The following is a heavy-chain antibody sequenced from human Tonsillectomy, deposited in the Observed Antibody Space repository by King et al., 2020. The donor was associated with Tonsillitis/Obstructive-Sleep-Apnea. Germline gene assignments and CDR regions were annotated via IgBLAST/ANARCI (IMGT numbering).Heavy chain of an antibody. D-gene: IGHD2-2*01. CDR3: ARHAEDIVVVPAADLDY. J-gene: IGHJ4*02. Sequence: PLVQSGAAVKKPGESLRISCKGSGYSFTSYWISWVRQMPGKGLEWMGRIDPSDSYTNYSPSFQGHVTISADKSISTAYLQWSSLKASDTAMYYCARHAEDIVVVPAADLDYWGQGTLVTVSS. CDR1: GYSFTSYW. CDR2: IDPSDSYT. V-gene: IGHV5-10-1*01.